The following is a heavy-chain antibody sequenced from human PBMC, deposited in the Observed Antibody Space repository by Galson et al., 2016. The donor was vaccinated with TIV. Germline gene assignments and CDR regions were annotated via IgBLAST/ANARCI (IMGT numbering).Heavy chain of an antibody. D-gene: IGHD1-26*01. V-gene: IGHV1-69*13. Sequence: SVKVSCKASGGTFNKYAISWVRQAPGQGLEWMGGIIPIFRTSRYAQEFQGRVTITADEYMSTVDMELSSLRSEDTAVYYCVRGMGATTYYQYGMDVWAKGPRSPSP. CDR2: IIPIFRTS. J-gene: IGHJ6*02. CDR3: VRGMGATTYYQYGMDV. CDR1: GGTFNKYA.